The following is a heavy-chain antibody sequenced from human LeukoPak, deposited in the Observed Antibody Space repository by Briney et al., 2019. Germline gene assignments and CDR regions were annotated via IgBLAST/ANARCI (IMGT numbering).Heavy chain of an antibody. CDR1: GFTFSNYA. D-gene: IGHD3-10*01. J-gene: IGHJ4*02. CDR3: ARDGGSGNPRFDS. Sequence: GGSLRLSCAASGFTFSNYAMSWVRQAPGKGLECVSGFSGSDGSTYYADSVKGRFTISRDNSKNTLYLQMNSLRAEDTAVYYCARDGGSGNPRFDSWGQGTLVTVSS. CDR2: FSGSDGST. V-gene: IGHV3-23*01.